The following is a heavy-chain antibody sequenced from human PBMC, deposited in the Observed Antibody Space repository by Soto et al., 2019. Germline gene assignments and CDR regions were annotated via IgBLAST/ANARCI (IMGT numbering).Heavy chain of an antibody. CDR1: GFTFRYYT. V-gene: IGHV3-23*01. Sequence: GGSLRLSCAASGFTFRYYTMNWVRQAPGKGLEWVSGLVGSGDDIYYAASVRGRFTVSRDNSKNILFLQMNSLRAEDTAIYYCAKASYYDSSGYYTLDFDYWGQGTLVTVSS. CDR3: AKASYYDSSGYYTLDFDY. CDR2: LVGSGDDI. J-gene: IGHJ4*02. D-gene: IGHD3-22*01.